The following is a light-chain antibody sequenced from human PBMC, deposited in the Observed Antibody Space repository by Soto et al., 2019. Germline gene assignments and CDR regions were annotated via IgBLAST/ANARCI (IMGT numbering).Light chain of an antibody. CDR2: GAS. CDR1: KSVGGN. CDR3: QQYDNSPIT. Sequence: EIVLTQSPATRSLSRGERATLXXRASKSVGGNLAWYQQKPGQAPRXLIYGASTRATDVPDRFSGSGAGADFTLTISRLEPEDFAVYYCQQYDNSPITFGQGTRLEIK. V-gene: IGKV3-20*01. J-gene: IGKJ5*01.